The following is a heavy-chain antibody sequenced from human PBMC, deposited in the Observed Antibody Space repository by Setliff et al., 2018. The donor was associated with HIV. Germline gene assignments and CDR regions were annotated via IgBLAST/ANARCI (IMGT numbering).Heavy chain of an antibody. CDR3: TRDTGYILSGYRPHWYFDY. D-gene: IGHD3-9*01. V-gene: IGHV4-61*02. CDR2: IYSTGST. CDR1: GDSISSGNYY. Sequence: KSSETLSLTCTFSGDSISSGNYYWSWIRQPAGKGLEWIGRIYSTGSTNYNPSLKSRVTISSDTSKNLFSLKLTTVTAADAAVYYCTRDTGYILSGYRPHWYFDYWGQGTLVTVSS. J-gene: IGHJ4*02.